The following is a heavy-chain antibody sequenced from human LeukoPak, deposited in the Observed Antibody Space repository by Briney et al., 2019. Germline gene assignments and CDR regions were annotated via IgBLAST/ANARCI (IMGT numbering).Heavy chain of an antibody. CDR1: GFTFSSYG. J-gene: IGHJ5*02. D-gene: IGHD3-22*01. V-gene: IGHV3-30*03. Sequence: GGSLRLSCAASGFTFSSYGMHWVRQAPGKGLEWVALISYDGSNKHYTDSVKGRFTISRDNSKKTLYLQMNSLRAEDTAVYYCARDSYDTSGHIPWGQGTLVTVSS. CDR3: ARDSYDTSGHIP. CDR2: ISYDGSNK.